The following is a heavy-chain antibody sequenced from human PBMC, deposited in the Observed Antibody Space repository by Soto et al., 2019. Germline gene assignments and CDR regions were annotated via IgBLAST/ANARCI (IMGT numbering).Heavy chain of an antibody. CDR1: GFTVSSKY. V-gene: IGHV3-66*01. CDR3: ARDDVLYDGGRCYGVPLDV. J-gene: IGHJ6*04. Sequence: EVHLVESGGGLVQPGGSLRLSCAASGFTVSSKYMSWVRQAPGKGLEWISLIQSGGPTYYADSVKGRFTISRDTSENTLHLQMDSLRAEDTAVYYCARDDVLYDGGRCYGVPLDVWGKGTMVTVSS. CDR2: IQSGGPT. D-gene: IGHD2-15*01.